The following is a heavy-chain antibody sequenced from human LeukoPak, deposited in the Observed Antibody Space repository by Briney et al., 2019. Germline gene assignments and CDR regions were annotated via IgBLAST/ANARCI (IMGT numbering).Heavy chain of an antibody. J-gene: IGHJ4*02. V-gene: IGHV1-69*13. CDR3: AGDSSGYYGWTFDY. CDR1: GGTFSSYA. D-gene: IGHD3-22*01. CDR2: IIPIFGTA. Sequence: SVKVSCKASGGTFSSYAISWVRQAPGQGLEWMGGIIPIFGTANYAQKFQGRVTITADESTSTAYMELSSLRSEDTAVYYCAGDSSGYYGWTFDYWGQGTLVTVSS.